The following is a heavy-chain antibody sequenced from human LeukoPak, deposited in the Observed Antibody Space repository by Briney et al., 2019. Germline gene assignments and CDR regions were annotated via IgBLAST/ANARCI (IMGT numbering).Heavy chain of an antibody. J-gene: IGHJ4*02. Sequence: PGGSLRLSCAASGFTFSSYGMHWVRQAPGKGLEWVAVISYDGSEKYYADSVRGRFTISRDNSKSTLFLQMNSLRAEDTAVFYCATDRGWYFQYWGQGTLVTVSS. CDR3: ATDRGWYFQY. CDR1: GFTFSSYG. V-gene: IGHV3-30*03. CDR2: ISYDGSEK. D-gene: IGHD6-19*01.